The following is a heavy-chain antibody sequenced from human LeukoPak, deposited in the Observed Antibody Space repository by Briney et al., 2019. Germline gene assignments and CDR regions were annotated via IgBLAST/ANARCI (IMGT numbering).Heavy chain of an antibody. V-gene: IGHV1-18*01. D-gene: IGHD2-15*01. CDR1: GYTFTRYG. CDR2: ISAYNGNT. CDR3: ARDGGYCSGGSCYSVNWFDP. Sequence: ASVKVSCKASGYTFTRYGISWVRQAPGQGLEWMGWISAYNGNTNYAQKLQGRVTMTTDTSTSTAYMELRSLRSDDTAVYYCARDGGYCSGGSCYSVNWFDPWGQGTLVTVSS. J-gene: IGHJ5*02.